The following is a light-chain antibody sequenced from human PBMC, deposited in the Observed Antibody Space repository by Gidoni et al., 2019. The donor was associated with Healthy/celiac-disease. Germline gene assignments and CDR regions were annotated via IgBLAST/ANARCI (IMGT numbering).Light chain of an antibody. CDR2: YDS. Sequence: SYVLPQPPDVSVARGKPARITWGGSNIGSKSVHWYQQKPGQAPVLVIYYDSDRPSGIPQRVSGSNSGNTATLTISRVEAGDEADYYCQVWDSSSDHPHVVFGGGTKLTVL. CDR3: QVWDSSSDHPHVV. V-gene: IGLV3-21*04. J-gene: IGLJ2*01. CDR1: NIGSKS.